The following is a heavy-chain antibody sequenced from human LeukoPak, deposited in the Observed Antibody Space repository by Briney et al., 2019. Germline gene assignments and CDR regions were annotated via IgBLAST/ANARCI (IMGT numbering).Heavy chain of an antibody. Sequence: GGSLRLSCAASGFTFDDYAMHWVRQAPGKGLEWVSGISWNSGSIGYADSVKGRLTISRDNAKNSLYLQMNSLRAEDTALYYCAKDTGDIVVVPAALLHGAFDIWGQGTMVTVSS. J-gene: IGHJ3*02. CDR3: AKDTGDIVVVPAALLHGAFDI. D-gene: IGHD2-2*01. V-gene: IGHV3-9*01. CDR1: GFTFDDYA. CDR2: ISWNSGSI.